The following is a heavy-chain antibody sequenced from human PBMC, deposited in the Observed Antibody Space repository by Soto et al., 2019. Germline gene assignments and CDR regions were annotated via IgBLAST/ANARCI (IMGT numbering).Heavy chain of an antibody. CDR2: IIPIFGTA. D-gene: IGHD2-15*01. CDR1: GGTFSSYA. V-gene: IGHV1-69*12. CDR3: ARGFVVVVAASHYYYYGMDG. Sequence: QVQLVQSGAEVKKPGSSVKVSCKASGGTFSSYAISWVRQAPGQGLEWMGGIIPIFGTANYAQKFQGRVKITADESTSTAYMGVSSLGSEDTAVYLCARGFVVVVAASHYYYYGMDGWGQGTTVTVSS. J-gene: IGHJ6*02.